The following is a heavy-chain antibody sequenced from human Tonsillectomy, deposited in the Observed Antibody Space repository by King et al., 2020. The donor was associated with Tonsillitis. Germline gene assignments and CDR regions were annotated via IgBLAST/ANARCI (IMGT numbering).Heavy chain of an antibody. D-gene: IGHD2-21*02. Sequence: VQLVESGGGVVQPERSLTLSCAASGFTFKTHAIHWVRQTPGTGLEWLASVSHDGSDRSYADSVKGRFTISRDNSKNTVSLQMDSLRVEDTAIYYCAKGASGDSLSWFDYWGQGTLVSVSS. J-gene: IGHJ4*02. CDR1: GFTFKTHA. CDR2: VSHDGSDR. CDR3: AKGASGDSLSWFDY. V-gene: IGHV3-30*18.